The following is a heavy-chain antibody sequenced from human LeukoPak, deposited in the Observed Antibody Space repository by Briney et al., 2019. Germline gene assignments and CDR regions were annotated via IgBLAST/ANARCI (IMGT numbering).Heavy chain of an antibody. J-gene: IGHJ4*02. CDR1: GGSISSGSDY. CDR3: ASTNFDCGDYRYYFDY. D-gene: IGHD4-17*01. V-gene: IGHV4-61*02. CDR2: MYTSGST. Sequence: PSETLSLTCTVCGGSISSGSDYWRWIRQPPGKGLEGVGRMYTSGSTNYNPSLKSRVTISVDTPKNQFSLKLSSVTAADTAVYYCASTNFDCGDYRYYFDYWGQGTLVTVSS.